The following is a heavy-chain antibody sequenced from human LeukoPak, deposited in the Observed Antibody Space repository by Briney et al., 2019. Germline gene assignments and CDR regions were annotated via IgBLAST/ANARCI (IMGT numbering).Heavy chain of an antibody. J-gene: IGHJ4*02. Sequence: GGSLRLSCAASGFTFSSYSMNWVRQAPGKGLEWVSYISSSSSTIYYADSVEGRFTISRDNAKNSLYLQMNSLRDEDTAVYYCARGPSIVATIRFDYWGQGTLVTVSS. V-gene: IGHV3-48*02. CDR3: ARGPSIVATIRFDY. CDR1: GFTFSSYS. CDR2: ISSSSSTI. D-gene: IGHD5-12*01.